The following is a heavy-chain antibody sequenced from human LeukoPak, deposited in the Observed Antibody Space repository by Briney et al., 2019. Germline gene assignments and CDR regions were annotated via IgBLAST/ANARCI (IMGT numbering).Heavy chain of an antibody. Sequence: SETLSLTCTVSGGSISSGSYYWSWIRQPAGKGLEWIGRIYTSGSTNYNPSLKSRVTISVDTSKNQFSLKLSPVTAADTAVYYCARSRRGYSYGYVYWGQGTLVTVSS. D-gene: IGHD5-18*01. CDR3: ARSRRGYSYGYVY. CDR1: GGSISSGSYY. V-gene: IGHV4-61*02. CDR2: IYTSGST. J-gene: IGHJ4*02.